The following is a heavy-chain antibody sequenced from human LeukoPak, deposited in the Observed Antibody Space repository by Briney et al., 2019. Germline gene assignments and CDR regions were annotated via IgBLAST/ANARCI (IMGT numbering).Heavy chain of an antibody. CDR1: GYTFTACY. V-gene: IGHV1-2*02. J-gene: IGHJ4*02. D-gene: IGHD6-19*01. CDR3: ARAFYNSGWYDDY. Sequence: ASVKVSCKASGYTFTACYINWLRQAPGQGLEWMGWINPNSGDTNYAQKFQGRVTMTSDTSITTAYMDLSRLTSDDTAVYYCARAFYNSGWYDDYWGQGTLVTVSS. CDR2: INPNSGDT.